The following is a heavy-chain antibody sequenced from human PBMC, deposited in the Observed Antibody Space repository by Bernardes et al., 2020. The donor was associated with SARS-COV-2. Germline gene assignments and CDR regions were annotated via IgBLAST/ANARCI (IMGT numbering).Heavy chain of an antibody. CDR2: LSHIGST. J-gene: IGHJ4*02. CDR1: GGSISSLS. CDR3: AGSPVDSTLISPFDY. V-gene: IGHV4-4*07. Sequence: SETLSLTCTVFGGSISSLSWSWIRQPAGKGLEWIGHLSHIGSTTYNPSLKSRVTMSGDTSKNQFSLTLRSVAAADTAVYYCAGSPVDSTLISPFDYWGQGTLVIVSS. D-gene: IGHD5-12*01.